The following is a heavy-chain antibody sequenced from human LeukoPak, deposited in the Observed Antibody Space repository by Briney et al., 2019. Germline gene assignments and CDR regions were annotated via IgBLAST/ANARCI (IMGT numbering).Heavy chain of an antibody. CDR2: IKEDGSEK. CDR3: ARDRMGPTARGWFDP. Sequence: PGGSLRLSCAASGFTFSSFWMSWVRQAPGKGLEWVANIKEDGSEKYYVDSVKGRFTISRDNAENSLYLQMNSLRAEDTAVYYCARDRMGPTARGWFDPWGQGTLVTVSS. J-gene: IGHJ5*02. V-gene: IGHV3-7*01. CDR1: GFTFSSFW. D-gene: IGHD1-26*01.